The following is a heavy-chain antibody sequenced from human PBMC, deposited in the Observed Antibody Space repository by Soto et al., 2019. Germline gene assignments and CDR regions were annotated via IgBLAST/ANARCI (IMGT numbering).Heavy chain of an antibody. CDR1: GGSISSGDYY. D-gene: IGHD3-22*01. J-gene: IGHJ5*02. CDR2: IYYSGST. V-gene: IGHV4-30-4*01. CDR3: ARYYFDNSGYSNWFDP. Sequence: SETLSLTCTVSGGSISSGDYYWSWIRQPPGKGLEWIGYIYYSGSTYYNPSLKTRVTISVDTSKNQFSLKLSSVTAADTAVYYCARYYFDNSGYSNWFDPWGRGTLVTSPQ.